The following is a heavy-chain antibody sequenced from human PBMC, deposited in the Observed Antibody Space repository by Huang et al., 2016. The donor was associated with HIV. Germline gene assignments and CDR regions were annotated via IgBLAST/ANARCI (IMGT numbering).Heavy chain of an antibody. D-gene: IGHD2-2*01. Sequence: EVQLVQSGAVVKQPGESLKISCKGSGYTFHGYWIGWVRQMPGKGLEWMGIICPGDSDTTYSPSCKCQVTISADKSISTAYVQWSGLKASDTAMYYCARQGVGDFVVEPTGLGAFDIWGQGTMVTVSS. CDR2: ICPGDSDT. J-gene: IGHJ3*02. CDR1: GYTFHGYW. CDR3: ARQGVGDFVVEPTGLGAFDI. V-gene: IGHV5-51*01.